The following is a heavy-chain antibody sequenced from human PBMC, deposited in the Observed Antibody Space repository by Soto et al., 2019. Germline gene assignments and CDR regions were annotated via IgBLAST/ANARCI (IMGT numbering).Heavy chain of an antibody. CDR2: ISWNSASI. V-gene: IGHV3-9*03. Sequence: LRLPCEAPGFTCADYGMHRVPRAPGRGLVWVSGISWNSASIGYADSVKGRFTTSRDNAKTSLQRQMNSLRAEDMALYYCAKNIKNGGISYGMDVWGQGTTVTVSS. CDR1: GFTCADYG. D-gene: IGHD2-15*01. J-gene: IGHJ6*02. CDR3: AKNIKNGGISYGMDV.